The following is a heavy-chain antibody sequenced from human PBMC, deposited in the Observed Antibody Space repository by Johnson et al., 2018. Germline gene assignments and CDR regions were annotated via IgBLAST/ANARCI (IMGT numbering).Heavy chain of an antibody. J-gene: IGHJ1*01. Sequence: VQLVQSGGGLVQPGGSLRLSCAASGFTFSSYAMSWVRQAPGKGLEWVSAISGSGGSTYYADSVKGRFTIPRDNSKNPLYLQMNSLRAEDTAVYYCARSQSAYYGDYVGAEYFQHWGQGTLVTVSS. CDR3: ARSQSAYYGDYVGAEYFQH. CDR1: GFTFSSYA. D-gene: IGHD4-17*01. CDR2: ISGSGGST. V-gene: IGHV3-23*04.